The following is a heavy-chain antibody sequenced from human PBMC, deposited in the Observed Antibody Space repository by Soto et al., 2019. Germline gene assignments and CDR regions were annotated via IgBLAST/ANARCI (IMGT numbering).Heavy chain of an antibody. CDR1: GYTFTTYS. CDR2: INAGIVKT. CDR3: ARYKYPDAFDV. V-gene: IGHV1-3*01. D-gene: IGHD2-2*01. J-gene: IGHJ3*01. Sequence: ASVKVSCKASGYTFTTYSIHWVRQALGQSLEWMGWINAGIVKTEYSQKFQGRVAITSDTSASTAYMELSSLRAEDTAMYYCARYKYPDAFDVWGQGTMVTVSS.